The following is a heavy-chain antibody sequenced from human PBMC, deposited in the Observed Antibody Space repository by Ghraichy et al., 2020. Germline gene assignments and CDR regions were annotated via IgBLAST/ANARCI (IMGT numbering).Heavy chain of an antibody. V-gene: IGHV4-59*01. Sequence: SETLSLTCTVSGGSISNYYWSWIRQPPGKGLEWIGYIYYSGRTNYSPSLKSRVTISLDGSKNQFSLKLSSVTAADTAVYYCARATEYSSSWHCSDAFDIWGQGTMVTVSS. J-gene: IGHJ3*02. CDR2: IYYSGRT. D-gene: IGHD6-13*01. CDR1: GGSISNYY. CDR3: ARATEYSSSWHCSDAFDI.